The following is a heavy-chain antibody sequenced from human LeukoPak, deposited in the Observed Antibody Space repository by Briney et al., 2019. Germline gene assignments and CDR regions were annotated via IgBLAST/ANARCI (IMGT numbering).Heavy chain of an antibody. V-gene: IGHV1-3*01. CDR1: GYTFTSYA. Sequence: ASVKVSCKGSGYTFTSYAMHWVRQAPGQRLEWMGWINAGNGNTKYSQKFQGRVTITRDTSASTAYMELSSLRSEDTAVYYCARAAPGPDAFDIWGQGTMVTVSS. CDR3: ARAAPGPDAFDI. D-gene: IGHD6-25*01. CDR2: INAGNGNT. J-gene: IGHJ3*02.